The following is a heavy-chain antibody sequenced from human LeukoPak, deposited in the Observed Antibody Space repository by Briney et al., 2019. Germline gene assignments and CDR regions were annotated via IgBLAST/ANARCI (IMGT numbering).Heavy chain of an antibody. Sequence: ASVKVSCKASGYTFTGYYMHCVRQAPGQGLEWMGCINPNSGGTNYAQKFQGRVTMTRDTPISTAYMELSRLRSDDTAVYYCASFGIFGVVMYDAFDIWGQGTMVTVSS. D-gene: IGHD3-3*01. J-gene: IGHJ3*02. CDR2: INPNSGGT. CDR1: GYTFTGYY. V-gene: IGHV1-2*02. CDR3: ASFGIFGVVMYDAFDI.